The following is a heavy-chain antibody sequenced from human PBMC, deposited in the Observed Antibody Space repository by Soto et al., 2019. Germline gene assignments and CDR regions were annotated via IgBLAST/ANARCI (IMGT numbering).Heavy chain of an antibody. J-gene: IGHJ4*02. D-gene: IGHD4-17*01. Sequence: QVQLQESGPGLVKPSETLSLTCTVSGGSISSYYWSWIRQPPGKGLEWIGYIYYSGSTNYNPSLKSRVTISVDTSKNQFSLKLSSVPAADTAVYYCARRYGDYFDYWAREPWSPSPQ. CDR2: IYYSGST. CDR3: ARRYGDYFDY. V-gene: IGHV4-59*08. CDR1: GGSISSYY.